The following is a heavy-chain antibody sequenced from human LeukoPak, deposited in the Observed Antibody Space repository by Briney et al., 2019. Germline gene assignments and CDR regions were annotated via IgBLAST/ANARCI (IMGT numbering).Heavy chain of an antibody. Sequence: GGSLRLSCAASGFTFSDYYMSWIRQAPGKGLEWVSYISSSGSTIYYADSVKGRFTISRDNAKNSLYLQMNSLRAEDTAVYYCATHDSSGYRLLWAFDIWGQGTMVTVSS. D-gene: IGHD3-22*01. J-gene: IGHJ3*02. CDR3: ATHDSSGYRLLWAFDI. V-gene: IGHV3-11*01. CDR1: GFTFSDYY. CDR2: ISSSGSTI.